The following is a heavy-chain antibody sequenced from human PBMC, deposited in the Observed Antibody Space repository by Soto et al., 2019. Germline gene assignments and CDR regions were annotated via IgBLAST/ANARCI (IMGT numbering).Heavy chain of an antibody. D-gene: IGHD6-13*01. CDR1: GVPCGGDW. V-gene: IGHV3-30*03. CDR2: ISYDGSHK. CDR3: AREDSSSWDAFDI. Sequence: GGSLKLPCAASGVPCGGDWLSWLRQAPGKGLEWVAVISYDGSHKASADAVKGRFTTSRDNAKNTLYLQMNSLRAEDTAVYYCAREDSSSWDAFDIWGQGTMVTVSS. J-gene: IGHJ3*02.